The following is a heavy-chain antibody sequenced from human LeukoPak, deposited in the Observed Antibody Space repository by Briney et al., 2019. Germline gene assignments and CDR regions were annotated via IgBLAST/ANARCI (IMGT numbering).Heavy chain of an antibody. J-gene: IGHJ6*01. D-gene: IGHD3-16*02. CDR1: GGFISSYY. CDR2: IYYSGST. CDR3: AKGGQCLGDLSSPYDMDV. V-gene: IGHV4-59*01. Sequence: PSETLSLTCTVSGGFISSYYWSWIRQPPGKGLEWIGHIYYSGSTNYNPSLKSRVTISVDTSKTQFSLKLSSVTAADTAVSYCAKGGQCLGDLSSPYDMDVWGQGTTVTVSS.